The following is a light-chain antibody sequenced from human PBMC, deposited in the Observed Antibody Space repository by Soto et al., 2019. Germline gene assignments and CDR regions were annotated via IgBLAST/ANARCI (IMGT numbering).Light chain of an antibody. CDR1: QSVSNNY. Sequence: EIVLTQSPGTLSLSPGERATLSCRASQSVSNNYVACYQQKPGPAPRLLIYGASNRTTGIPDRFSGSGSGKVFTLTISRLAPEDFAVYYCQQYGNSGTFGQGTKVEIK. J-gene: IGKJ1*01. CDR2: GAS. V-gene: IGKV3-20*01. CDR3: QQYGNSGT.